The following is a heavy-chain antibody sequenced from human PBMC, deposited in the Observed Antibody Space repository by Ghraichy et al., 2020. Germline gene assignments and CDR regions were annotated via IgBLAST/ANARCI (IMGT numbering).Heavy chain of an antibody. CDR1: GYTFTGYY. V-gene: IGHV1-2*02. D-gene: IGHD1-1*01. CDR3: AREPLEYSSSTLHDAFDI. CDR2: INPNSGGT. J-gene: IGHJ3*02. Sequence: ASVKVSCKASGYTFTGYYMHWVRQAPGQGLEWMGWINPNSGGTNYAQKFQGRVTMTRDTSISTAYMELSRLRSDDTAVYYCAREPLEYSSSTLHDAFDIWGQGTMVTVSS.